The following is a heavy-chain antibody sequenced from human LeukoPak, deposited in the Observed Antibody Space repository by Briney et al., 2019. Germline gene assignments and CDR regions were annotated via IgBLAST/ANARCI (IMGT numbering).Heavy chain of an antibody. CDR2: MNPNSGNT. D-gene: IGHD3-22*01. CDR3: ARGGGWGTDSSGYYFGY. V-gene: IGHV1-8*01. J-gene: IGHJ4*02. Sequence: ASVRVSCKASGYTFTSYDINWVRQATGQGLEWMGWMNPNSGNTGYAQKFQGRVTMTRNTSISTAYMELSSLRSEDTAVYYCARGGGWGTDSSGYYFGYWGQGTLVTVSS. CDR1: GYTFTSYD.